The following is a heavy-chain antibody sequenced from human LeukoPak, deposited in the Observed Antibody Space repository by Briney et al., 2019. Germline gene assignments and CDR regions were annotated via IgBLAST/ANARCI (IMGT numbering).Heavy chain of an antibody. J-gene: IGHJ5*02. CDR1: GGTFSSYA. CDR2: IIPIFGTA. Sequence: SVKVSCKASGGTFSSYAISWVRQAPGQGLEWMGGIIPIFGTANYAQKFQGRVTITADESTSTAYMELSSLRSEDTAVYYCARVGGYCSSTSCRNWFDPWGQGALVTVSS. V-gene: IGHV1-69*13. CDR3: ARVGGYCSSTSCRNWFDP. D-gene: IGHD2-2*01.